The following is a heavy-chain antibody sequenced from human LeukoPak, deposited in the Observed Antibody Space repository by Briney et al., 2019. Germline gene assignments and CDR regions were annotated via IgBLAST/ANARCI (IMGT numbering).Heavy chain of an antibody. D-gene: IGHD3-22*01. J-gene: IGHJ4*02. CDR1: GFTFSGCW. CDR2: IKEDGSKK. Sequence: GGSLRLSCAASGFTFSGCWMTWVRQAPGKGLEWVANIKEDGSKKNYVDSVKGRFTIFRDNAKNSLYLQMNSLRAEDTAVYYCATPLDYYDSSGYHQGGDWGQGTLVTVSS. CDR3: ATPLDYYDSSGYHQGGD. V-gene: IGHV3-7*03.